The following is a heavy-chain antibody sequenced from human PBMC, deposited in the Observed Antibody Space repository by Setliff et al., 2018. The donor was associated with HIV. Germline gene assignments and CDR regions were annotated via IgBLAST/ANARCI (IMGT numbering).Heavy chain of an antibody. V-gene: IGHV4-38-2*02. Sequence: SETLSLTCTVSAYSIRNGYYWGWIRQSPGKGLEWIGTLYYDGNTYYNPSLKSRVTMSVDTSKNQFSLNLNSVTAADTAVYYCARQGAGYYYDSSEYYTGNGFDFWGQGTLVTVSS. CDR1: AYSIRNGYY. J-gene: IGHJ3*01. CDR2: LYYDGNT. D-gene: IGHD3-22*01. CDR3: ARQGAGYYYDSSEYYTGNGFDF.